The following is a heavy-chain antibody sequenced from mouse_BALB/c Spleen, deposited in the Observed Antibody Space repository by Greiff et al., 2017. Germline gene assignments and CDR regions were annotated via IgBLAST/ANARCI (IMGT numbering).Heavy chain of an antibody. Sequence: QVQLQQSAAELARPGASVNMSCKASGYTFTSYTMHWVKQRPGQGLEWIGYINPSSGYTEYNQKFKDKTTLTADKSSSTAYMQLSSLTSEDSAVYYCARGYYGFAYWGQGTLVTVSA. V-gene: IGHV1-4*02. CDR1: GYTFTSYT. CDR3: ARGYYGFAY. CDR2: INPSSGYT. D-gene: IGHD1-2*01. J-gene: IGHJ3*01.